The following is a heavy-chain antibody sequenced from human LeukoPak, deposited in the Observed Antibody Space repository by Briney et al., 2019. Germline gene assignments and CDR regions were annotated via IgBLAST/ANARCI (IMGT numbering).Heavy chain of an antibody. CDR3: AREADGDYFDY. CDR2: INPNSGGT. V-gene: IGHV1-2*02. D-gene: IGHD4-17*01. Sequence: ASVKVSCKASRYTFTGYYMHWVRQAPGQGLEWMGWINPNSGGTNYAQKFQGRVTMTRDTSISTAYMELSRLRPDDTAVYYCAREADGDYFDYWGQGTLVTVSS. J-gene: IGHJ4*02. CDR1: RYTFTGYY.